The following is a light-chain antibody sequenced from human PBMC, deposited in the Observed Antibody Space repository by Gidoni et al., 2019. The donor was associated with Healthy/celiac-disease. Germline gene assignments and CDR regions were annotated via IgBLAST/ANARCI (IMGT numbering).Light chain of an antibody. CDR3: QAWDSSTAWV. Sequence: PGQTASITCSGDKLGDKYACWYQQKPGQSPVLVIYQDSKRPSGIPERFSGSNSGNTATLTISGTQAMDEADYYCQAWDSSTAWVFGGGTKLTVL. J-gene: IGLJ3*02. CDR1: KLGDKY. CDR2: QDS. V-gene: IGLV3-1*01.